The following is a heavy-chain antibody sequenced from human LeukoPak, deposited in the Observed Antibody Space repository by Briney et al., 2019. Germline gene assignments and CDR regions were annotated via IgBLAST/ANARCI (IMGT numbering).Heavy chain of an antibody. V-gene: IGHV3-48*03. J-gene: IGHJ4*02. D-gene: IGHD5-18*01. CDR2: ISSSGSSK. Sequence: GGSLRLSCAASAFTFSSYEMNWVRQAPGKGLGWVSYISSSGSSKYYADSVKGRFTISRDNAKNSLYLQMNNLRAEDTAVYYCARHLWLSGNDYWGQGTLVTVSS. CDR3: ARHLWLSGNDY. CDR1: AFTFSSYE.